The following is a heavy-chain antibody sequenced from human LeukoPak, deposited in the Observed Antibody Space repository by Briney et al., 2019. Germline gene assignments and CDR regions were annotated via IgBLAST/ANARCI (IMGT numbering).Heavy chain of an antibody. J-gene: IGHJ3*02. V-gene: IGHV3-21*01. D-gene: IGHD3-9*01. CDR3: ARDPDYDILTANCNKTFDI. Sequence: PGGSLRLSCAASGFTLSRYAMDWVRQAPGKGLEWVSSISSMNTYIYYADSVKGRFTISRDNAKNSLYLQMNSLRAEDTAVYYCARDPDYDILTANCNKTFDIWGRGTMVTVSS. CDR2: ISSMNTYI. CDR1: GFTLSRYA.